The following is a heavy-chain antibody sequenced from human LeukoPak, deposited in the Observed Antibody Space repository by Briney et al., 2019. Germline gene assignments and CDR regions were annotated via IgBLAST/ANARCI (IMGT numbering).Heavy chain of an antibody. CDR2: ISYDGSNK. CDR1: GFTFSSYA. J-gene: IGHJ3*02. Sequence: PGRSLRLSCAASGFTFSSYAMHWVRQAPGKGLEWVAVISYDGSNKYYADSVKGRFTISRDNSKNTLYLQMNSLRAEDTAVYYCARVSGFLHAFDIWGQGTMVTVSS. CDR3: ARVSGFLHAFDI. V-gene: IGHV3-30-3*01. D-gene: IGHD3-10*01.